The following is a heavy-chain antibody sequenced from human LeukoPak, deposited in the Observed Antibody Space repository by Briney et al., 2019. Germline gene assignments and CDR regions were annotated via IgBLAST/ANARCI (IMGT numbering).Heavy chain of an antibody. CDR3: AKALGSYYDSSGQGD. CDR2: ISFDGSNK. CDR1: GLTFSSYA. Sequence: GGSLRLSCAASGLTFSSYAMHWVRQAPGKGLEWVAVISFDGSNKYYADSVKGRFTISRDNAKNSLYLQMNSLRAEDTALYYCAKALGSYYDSSGQGDWGQGTLVTVSS. D-gene: IGHD3-22*01. J-gene: IGHJ4*02. V-gene: IGHV3-30-3*01.